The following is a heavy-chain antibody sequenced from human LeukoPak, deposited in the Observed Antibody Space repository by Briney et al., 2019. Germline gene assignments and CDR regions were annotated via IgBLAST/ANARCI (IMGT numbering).Heavy chain of an antibody. CDR1: GYTFTSYG. V-gene: IGHV1-18*01. CDR2: ISAYNGNT. J-gene: IGHJ4*02. Sequence: GASVKVSCKASGYTFTSYGISWVRQAPGQGLEWMGWISAYNGNTNYAQKLQGRVTMTTDTSTSTACMELRSLRSGDTAVYYCARGSPYYYDSSGLLYYFDYWGQGTLVTVSS. D-gene: IGHD3-22*01. CDR3: ARGSPYYYDSSGLLYYFDY.